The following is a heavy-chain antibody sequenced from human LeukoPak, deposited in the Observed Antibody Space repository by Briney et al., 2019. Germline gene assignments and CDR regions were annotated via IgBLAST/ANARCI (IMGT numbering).Heavy chain of an antibody. Sequence: SETLSLTCSVSGVSISTYYWIWIRQPPAKGLEWMGFFSYSGSTKYNPSLKSRVTMSVDTSKNQFSLKLNSVTAADTAVYYCARMYSGTSYYFDYWGQGTLVTVSS. V-gene: IGHV4-59*01. CDR2: FSYSGST. J-gene: IGHJ4*02. CDR3: ARMYSGTSYYFDY. D-gene: IGHD1-26*01. CDR1: GVSISTYY.